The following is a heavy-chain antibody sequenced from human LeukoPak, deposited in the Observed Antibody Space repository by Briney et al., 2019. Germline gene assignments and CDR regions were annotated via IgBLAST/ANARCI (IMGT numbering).Heavy chain of an antibody. Sequence: ASVKVSCKASGYTFTSYYMHWVRQAPGQGLEWMGIINPSGGSTSYAQKFQGRVTVTRDMSTSTVYMELSNLRSEDTAVYYCARDRGIPAAGTFDYWGQGALVTVSS. V-gene: IGHV1-46*01. CDR3: ARDRGIPAAGTFDY. CDR2: INPSGGST. CDR1: GYTFTSYY. D-gene: IGHD6-13*01. J-gene: IGHJ4*02.